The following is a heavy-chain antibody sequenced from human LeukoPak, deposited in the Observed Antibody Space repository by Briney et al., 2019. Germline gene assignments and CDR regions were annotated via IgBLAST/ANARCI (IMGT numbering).Heavy chain of an antibody. CDR2: ILYSGST. J-gene: IGHJ6*01. CDR1: GASTSTYY. Sequence: SQTPPLTCTASGASTSTYYRSWIRQPPGKGLEWIGFILYSGSTNYNPSLKRRVTISVDTSKNHSALYLSSVTAADTAVYYCATTPVTNYYYYGLDVWGQRSTGTVSS. V-gene: IGHV4-59*01. CDR3: ATTPVTNYYYYGLDV. D-gene: IGHD4-17*01.